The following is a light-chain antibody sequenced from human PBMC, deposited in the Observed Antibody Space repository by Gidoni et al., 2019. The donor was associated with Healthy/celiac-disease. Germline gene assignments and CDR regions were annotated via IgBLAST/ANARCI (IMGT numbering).Light chain of an antibody. CDR1: QSVSSN. J-gene: IGKJ2*01. CDR3: QQYNNCPYT. V-gene: IGKV3-15*01. CDR2: GAS. Sequence: EIVLMQSPATLSVSPGERATLPCRASQSVSSNLAWYQQKPGQAPRLLIYGASTRATGIPARFSGSGSGTEFTLTISSLQSEDFAVYYCQQYNNCPYTFGQGTKLEIK.